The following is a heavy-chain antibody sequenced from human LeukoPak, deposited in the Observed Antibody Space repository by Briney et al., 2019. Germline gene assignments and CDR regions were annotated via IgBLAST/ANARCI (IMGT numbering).Heavy chain of an antibody. V-gene: IGHV3-53*01. CDR2: IYSGGST. D-gene: IGHD6-19*01. CDR1: GFTVSSNY. CDR3: ARGRLGQWLVRFDY. Sequence: GGSLRLSCAASGFTVSSNYMSWVRQAPGKGLEWVSVIYSGGSTYYADSLKGRFTISRDNSKNTLYLQMNSLRAEDTAVYYCARGRLGQWLVRFDYWGQGTLVTVSS. J-gene: IGHJ4*02.